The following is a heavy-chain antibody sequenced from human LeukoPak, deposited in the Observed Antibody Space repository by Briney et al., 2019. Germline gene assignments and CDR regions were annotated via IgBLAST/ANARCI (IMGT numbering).Heavy chain of an antibody. V-gene: IGHV1-18*01. CDR2: ISAYNGNT. Sequence: ASVKVSSKASGYTFTSYGISWVRQAPGQGLEWMGWISAYNGNTNYAQKLQGRVTMTTDTSTSTAYMELRSLRSDDTAVYYCARDLEDYYDSSGYYYGHDYWGQGTLVTVSS. J-gene: IGHJ4*02. CDR1: GYTFTSYG. D-gene: IGHD3-22*01. CDR3: ARDLEDYYDSSGYYYGHDY.